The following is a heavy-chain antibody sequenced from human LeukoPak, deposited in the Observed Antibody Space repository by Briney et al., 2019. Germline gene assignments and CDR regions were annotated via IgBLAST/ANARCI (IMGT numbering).Heavy chain of an antibody. J-gene: IGHJ6*03. D-gene: IGHD6-13*01. CDR3: ARGIAATNYMDV. V-gene: IGHV3-30-3*01. CDR2: ISYDGSNK. Sequence: GGSLRLSCAASGFTFSSYTMHWVRQAPGKGLEWVAVISYDGSNKYYADSVKGRFTISRDNSKSTLFLQMNSPSAEDTAVYHCARGIAATNYMDVWGKGTTVTVSS. CDR1: GFTFSSYT.